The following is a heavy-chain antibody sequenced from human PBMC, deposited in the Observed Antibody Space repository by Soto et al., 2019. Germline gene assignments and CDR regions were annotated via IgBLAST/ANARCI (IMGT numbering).Heavy chain of an antibody. V-gene: IGHV1-46*01. J-gene: IGHJ5*02. CDR2: INPSGGST. CDR3: XXXXXXXVXWFDP. Sequence: QVQLVQSGAEVKKPGASVKVSCKASGYTFTSYYMHWVRQAPGQGLEWMGIINPSGGSTSYAQKFXXXVXXTRDXXTSTVXXELSSLRXEXXXXXXXXXXXXXXVXWFDPWGQGTLVTVSS. CDR1: GYTFTSYY.